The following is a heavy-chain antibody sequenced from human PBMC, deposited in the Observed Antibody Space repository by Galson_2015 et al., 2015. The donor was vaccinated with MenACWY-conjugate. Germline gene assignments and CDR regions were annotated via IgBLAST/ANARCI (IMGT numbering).Heavy chain of an antibody. Sequence: QVQLQESGPGLVKPTEALSLTCTVSGGSASSSGYYWTWIRQPPGKGLEWIGLIYDSGTTKYNPSLKGRVTISLDTSKNQVSLKLSSVTAADTAVYYWAREFSYWGQGTLVTVSS. J-gene: IGHJ4*02. CDR2: IYDSGTT. CDR3: AREFSY. V-gene: IGHV4-61*08. D-gene: IGHD2/OR15-2a*01. CDR1: GGSASSSGYY.